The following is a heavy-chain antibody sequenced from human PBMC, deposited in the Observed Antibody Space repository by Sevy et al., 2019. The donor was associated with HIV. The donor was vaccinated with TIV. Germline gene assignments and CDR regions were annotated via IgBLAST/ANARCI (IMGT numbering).Heavy chain of an antibody. CDR2: ISYDGNNK. J-gene: IGHJ4*02. D-gene: IGHD6-13*01. CDR1: GFIFSTYS. CDR3: GRAYSSWFGTVHY. Sequence: GGSLRLSCAASGFIFSTYSMHWVRQAPGKGLEWAAAISYDGNNKYYADSVKGRFTISRDNPKNTLLLQVNSLRPEDTAVYYCGRAYSSWFGTVHYWGQGTLVTVSS. V-gene: IGHV3-30-3*01.